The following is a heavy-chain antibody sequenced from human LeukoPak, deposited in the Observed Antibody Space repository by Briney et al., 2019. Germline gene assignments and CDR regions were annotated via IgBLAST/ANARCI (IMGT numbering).Heavy chain of an antibody. CDR1: GFIFSDYG. V-gene: IGHV3-30*02. CDR2: IRFDGSSK. J-gene: IGHJ4*02. Sequence: GGSLRLSCAASGFIFSDYGIHWVRQAPGKGLEWVAFIRFDGSSKYYTDSVKGRFTISRDNSRNTVYLQMNSLRVEDTAVYYCAKEGTASKPSDLDYWGQGSLVTVSS. CDR3: AKEGTASKPSDLDY. D-gene: IGHD1/OR15-1a*01.